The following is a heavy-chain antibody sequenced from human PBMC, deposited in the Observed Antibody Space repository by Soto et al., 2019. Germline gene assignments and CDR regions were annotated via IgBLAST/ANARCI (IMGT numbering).Heavy chain of an antibody. CDR2: IYYSGST. CDR3: ARVVNYVWGSYRYGDY. D-gene: IGHD3-16*02. V-gene: IGHV4-30-4*01. Sequence: SETLSLTCTVSGGSISSGDYYWSWIRQPPGKGLEWIGYIYYSGSTYYNPSLKSRVTISVDTSKNQFSLKLSSVTAADTAVYYCARVVNYVWGSYRYGDYWGQGTLVTVSS. CDR1: GGSISSGDYY. J-gene: IGHJ4*02.